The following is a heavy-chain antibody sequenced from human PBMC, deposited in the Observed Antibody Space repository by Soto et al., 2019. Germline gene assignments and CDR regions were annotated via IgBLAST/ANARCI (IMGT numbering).Heavy chain of an antibody. CDR3: AKRFTLFGEVKLSPDFDY. D-gene: IGHD3-3*01. J-gene: IGHJ4*02. CDR2: ISYSGTTT. V-gene: IGHV3-23*01. Sequence: EVQLLESGGGLVQPEGSLRLSCAASGFTFSSHAMSWVRQAPGKGLEWVSAISYSGTTTYYAESVKGRFTISRDNSKNTLYLQMNSLRGDDTAIYYCAKRFTLFGEVKLSPDFDYWGQGTLVTVSS. CDR1: GFTFSSHA.